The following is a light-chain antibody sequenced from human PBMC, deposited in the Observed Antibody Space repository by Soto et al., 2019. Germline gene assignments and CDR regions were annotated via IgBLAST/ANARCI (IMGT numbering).Light chain of an antibody. V-gene: IGLV2-14*01. CDR1: SSDVGGYNH. J-gene: IGLJ2*01. CDR3: CSYTSLSSVV. CDR2: GVS. Sequence: QSVLTQPASVSGSPGQSITISCTGTSSDVGGYNHVSWYQHPPGRAPKLILFGVSDRPSGVSHRFSGSKSGNTASLTISGLQAEDEADYYCCSYTSLSSVVLGGGTKLTVL.